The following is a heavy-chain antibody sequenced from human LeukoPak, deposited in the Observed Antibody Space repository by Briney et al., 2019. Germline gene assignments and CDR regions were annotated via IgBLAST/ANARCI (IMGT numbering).Heavy chain of an antibody. D-gene: IGHD1-26*01. CDR1: GFTLSGFG. V-gene: IGHV3-48*01. J-gene: IGHJ3*01. Sequence: GGSLRLSCAASGFTLSGFGMNWVRQAPGKGLEWVSYISSSTTTMYYADSVKGRFTISRDNAKNSLYLQMNSLRAEDTAVYYCAKVHLRIEIYAFDVWGQGTMVTVSS. CDR2: ISSSTTTM. CDR3: AKVHLRIEIYAFDV.